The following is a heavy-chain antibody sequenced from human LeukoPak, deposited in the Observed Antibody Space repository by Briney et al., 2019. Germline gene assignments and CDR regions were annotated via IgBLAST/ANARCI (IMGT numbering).Heavy chain of an antibody. D-gene: IGHD6-19*01. J-gene: IGHJ4*02. CDR1: GGSISSSSYY. CDR2: INDSGST. CDR3: AVAGISDY. V-gene: IGHV4-39*07. Sequence: PSETLSLTCTVSGGSISSSSYYWGWIRQSPGKGLEWIGEINDSGSTKYSPSLKSRVTISVDSSRNQFSLKLSSLTVADTAVYYCAVAGISDYWGPGTLVTVSS.